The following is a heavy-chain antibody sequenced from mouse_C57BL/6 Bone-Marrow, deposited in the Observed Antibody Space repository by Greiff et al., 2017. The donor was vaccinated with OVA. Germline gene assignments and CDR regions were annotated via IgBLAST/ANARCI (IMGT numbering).Heavy chain of an antibody. CDR2: ISSGGSYT. CDR1: GFTFSSYG. V-gene: IGHV5-6*02. Sequence: VMLVESGGDLVKPGGSLKLSCAASGFTFSSYGMSWVRQTPDKRLEWVATISSGGSYTYYPDSVKGRFTISRDNAKNTLYLQMSSLKSEDTAMYYCARRDYGSSWFAYWGQGTLVTVSA. D-gene: IGHD1-1*01. J-gene: IGHJ3*01. CDR3: ARRDYGSSWFAY.